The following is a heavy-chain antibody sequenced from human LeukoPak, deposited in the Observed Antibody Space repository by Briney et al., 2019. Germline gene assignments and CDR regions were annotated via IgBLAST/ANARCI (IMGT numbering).Heavy chain of an antibody. D-gene: IGHD1-26*01. CDR1: GFTFSSYG. J-gene: IGHJ6*02. CDR2: ISYDGSNK. CDR3: AKDQWELTRYYYGMDV. Sequence: GGSLRLSCAASGFTFSSYGMHWVRQAPGKGLGRVAVISYDGSNKYYADSVKGRFTISRDNSKNTLYLQMNSLRAEDTAVYYCAKDQWELTRYYYGMDVWGQGTTVTVSS. V-gene: IGHV3-30*18.